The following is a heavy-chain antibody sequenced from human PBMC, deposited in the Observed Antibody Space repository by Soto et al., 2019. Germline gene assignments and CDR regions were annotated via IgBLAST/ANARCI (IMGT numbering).Heavy chain of an antibody. CDR3: ARLRSSIAARFLDY. V-gene: IGHV3-7*05. J-gene: IGHJ4*02. D-gene: IGHD6-6*01. Sequence: EVQLVESGGGLVQPGGSLRLSCAASGFTFSSYWMSWVRQAPGKGLEWVASIKQDGSEKYYVDSVKGRFTISRDNAKNSLYLQMNSLRAEDTAVYYCARLRSSIAARFLDYWGQGTLVTVSS. CDR1: GFTFSSYW. CDR2: IKQDGSEK.